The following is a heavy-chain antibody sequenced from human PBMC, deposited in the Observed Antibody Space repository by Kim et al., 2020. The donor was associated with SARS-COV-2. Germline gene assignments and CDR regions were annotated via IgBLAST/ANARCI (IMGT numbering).Heavy chain of an antibody. CDR3: ARGLSKNGSPYSSSWYGRRYYGMDV. D-gene: IGHD6-13*01. J-gene: IGHJ6*02. CDR1: GGSFSGYY. V-gene: IGHV4-34*01. Sequence: SETLSLTCAVYGGSFSGYYWSWIRQPPGKGLEWIGEINHSGSTNYNPSLKSRVTISVDTSKNQFSLKLSSVTAADTAVYYCARGLSKNGSPYSSSWYGRRYYGMDVWGQGTTVTVSS. CDR2: INHSGST.